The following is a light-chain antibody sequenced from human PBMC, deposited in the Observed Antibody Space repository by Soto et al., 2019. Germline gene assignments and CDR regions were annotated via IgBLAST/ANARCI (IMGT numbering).Light chain of an antibody. CDR2: GAS. Sequence: MVMTQSPATLSVSPVERATLSARASQSVSSNLAWYQQKPGQAPRPLIYGASTRATGIPARFSGSGSGTEFTLTISSLQSEDFAVYYCQQSGSSPITFGQGTRLEIK. V-gene: IGKV3-15*01. J-gene: IGKJ5*01. CDR1: QSVSSN. CDR3: QQSGSSPIT.